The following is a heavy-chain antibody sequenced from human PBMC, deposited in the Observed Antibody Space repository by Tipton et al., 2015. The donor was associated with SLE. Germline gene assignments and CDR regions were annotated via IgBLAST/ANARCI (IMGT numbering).Heavy chain of an antibody. CDR3: ALRWPDTWTTVY. CDR1: GYTFTAYD. V-gene: IGHV1-18*01. Sequence: QLVQSGPEVKKPGASVRVSCKASGYTFTAYDINWVRQAPGQGLEWMGCISTFNGNTNYAQKLQGRVTMTTDTSTSTAYMELRSLRSDDTAVYYCALRWPDTWTTVYWGQGTLVTVSS. CDR2: ISTFNGNT. D-gene: IGHD5-12*01. J-gene: IGHJ4*02.